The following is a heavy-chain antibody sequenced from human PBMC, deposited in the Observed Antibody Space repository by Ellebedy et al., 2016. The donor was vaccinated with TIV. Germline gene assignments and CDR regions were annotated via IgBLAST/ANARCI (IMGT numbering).Heavy chain of an antibody. J-gene: IGHJ6*02. V-gene: IGHV4-59*01. D-gene: IGHD6-19*01. Sequence: SETLSLTCTVSGGSISSYYWSWIRQPPGKGLEWIGYIYYSGSTNYNPSLKSRVTISVDTSKNQFSLKLSSVTAADTAVYYFARRQWSPQYGMDVWGQGTTVTVSS. CDR3: ARRQWSPQYGMDV. CDR2: IYYSGST. CDR1: GGSISSYY.